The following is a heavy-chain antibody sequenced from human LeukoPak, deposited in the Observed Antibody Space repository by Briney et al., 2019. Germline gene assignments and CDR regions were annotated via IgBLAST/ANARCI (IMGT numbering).Heavy chain of an antibody. Sequence: GGSLRLSCAASGFTFSSYAMSWVRQAPGKGLEWVSAISGSGGSTYYADSVKGRFTISRDNPKNTLYLQMNSLRAEDTAVYYCAKESDGYYFTTSDYWGQGTLVTVSS. CDR3: AKESDGYYFTTSDY. V-gene: IGHV3-23*01. CDR1: GFTFSSYA. D-gene: IGHD3-22*01. CDR2: ISGSGGST. J-gene: IGHJ4*02.